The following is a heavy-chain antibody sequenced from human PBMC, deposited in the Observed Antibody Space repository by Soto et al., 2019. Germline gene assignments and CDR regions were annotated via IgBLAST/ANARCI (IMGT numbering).Heavy chain of an antibody. J-gene: IGHJ4*02. V-gene: IGHV1-18*01. CDR3: ARDTPPTDY. CDR2: ISAYNTNT. Sequence: QVQLVQSGAEVKKPGASVKVSCKTSGYTFTSYHISWLRQALGKGLEWMGWISAYNTNTNYAQKFQGRVTMTTDTLTSTAYMELRSLRSDDTAVYYCARDTPPTDYWGQGTLVTVSS. CDR1: GYTFTSYH.